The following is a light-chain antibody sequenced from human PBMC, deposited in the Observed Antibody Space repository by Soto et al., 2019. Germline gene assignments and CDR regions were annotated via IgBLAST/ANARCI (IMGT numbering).Light chain of an antibody. V-gene: IGLV2-14*01. Sequence: QSALTQPASVSGSPGQSITISCTGTSSDVGGYNYVSWYQQHPGKAPKLMIYEVSNRPSGVSNRFSGSKSGNTASLTISGLQAEDEADYYCSSYTSSSIDDFFGTGTKVTVL. CDR3: SSYTSSSIDDF. J-gene: IGLJ1*01. CDR2: EVS. CDR1: SSDVGGYNY.